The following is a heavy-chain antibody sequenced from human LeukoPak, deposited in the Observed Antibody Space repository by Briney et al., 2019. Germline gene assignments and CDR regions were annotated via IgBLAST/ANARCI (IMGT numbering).Heavy chain of an antibody. Sequence: SVKVSCKASGGTFSSYAISWVRQAPGQGLEWMGGIIPIFGTANYAQKFQGRVTITADESTSTAYMELSSLRSEDTAVYYCARVIVGATSDAFDIWGQGTMVTVSS. V-gene: IGHV1-69*01. CDR2: IIPIFGTA. CDR3: ARVIVGATSDAFDI. D-gene: IGHD1-26*01. CDR1: GGTFSSYA. J-gene: IGHJ3*02.